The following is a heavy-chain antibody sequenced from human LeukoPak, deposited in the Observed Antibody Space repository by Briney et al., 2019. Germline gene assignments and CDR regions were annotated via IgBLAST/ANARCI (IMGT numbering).Heavy chain of an antibody. CDR3: AGQLAAGNDAFDI. D-gene: IGHD2-15*01. J-gene: IGHJ3*02. CDR2: IYYNENT. CDR1: GVSIYSSTYY. V-gene: IGHV4-39*01. Sequence: PSEALSLTCTVSGVSIYSSTYYWAWIRQPPGKGLEFIGSIYYNENTYHNPSLKSRLTISVDTSTNHFSLRLTSVTAADTAIYYCAGQLAAGNDAFDIWGQGTVVTVSS.